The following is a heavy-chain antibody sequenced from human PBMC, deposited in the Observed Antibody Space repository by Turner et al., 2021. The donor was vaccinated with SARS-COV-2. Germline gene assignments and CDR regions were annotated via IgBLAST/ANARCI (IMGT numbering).Heavy chain of an antibody. D-gene: IGHD2-8*01. J-gene: IGHJ5*02. CDR3: TGRGKVSYTWFDP. CDR1: GFTFSDAY. CDR2: IKSKTDGGTT. Sequence: EVQLVEAGGGLVKPVGSLRLSCAASGFTFSDAYMSWVRRAPGKGLGWVGRIKSKTDGGTTDYAAPVKGRFTISRDDSENTLYLQMNSLKTEDTAVYYCTGRGKVSYTWFDPWGQGTLVTVSS. V-gene: IGHV3-15*01.